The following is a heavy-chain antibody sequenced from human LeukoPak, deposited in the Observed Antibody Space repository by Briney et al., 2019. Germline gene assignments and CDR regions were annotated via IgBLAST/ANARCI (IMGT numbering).Heavy chain of an antibody. CDR2: IYSSGNT. CDR1: GDSISIYY. J-gene: IGHJ5*02. Sequence: SETLSLTCTVSGDSISIYYWSWIRQPAGRGLEWIGRIYSSGNTNYNPSLKSRVTMSVDTSNNQFSLNLRSVTTADTAVYYCARHEYSGSYYGLSWFDPWGQGTLVTVSS. D-gene: IGHD1-26*01. CDR3: ARHEYSGSYYGLSWFDP. V-gene: IGHV4-4*07.